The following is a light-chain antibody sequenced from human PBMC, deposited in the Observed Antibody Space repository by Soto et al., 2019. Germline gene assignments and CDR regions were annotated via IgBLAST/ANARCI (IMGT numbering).Light chain of an antibody. CDR1: QRVTSSS. CDR3: HQYGSSPST. V-gene: IGKV3-20*01. CDR2: GAS. Sequence: EIVLTQSQGTLSLSQGERATLSCRASQRVTSSSLAWYQQKPGQAPRLLIYGASSRATGIPDRISGSGSGTDFTLTISRLEPEDFAVYYCHQYGSSPSTFGQGTEVEIK. J-gene: IGKJ1*01.